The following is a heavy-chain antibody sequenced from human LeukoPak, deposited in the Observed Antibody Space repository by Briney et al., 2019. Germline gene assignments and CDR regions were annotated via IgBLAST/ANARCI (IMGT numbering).Heavy chain of an antibody. V-gene: IGHV5-51*01. CDR3: ARHGVPTTRNVWFDP. Sequence: GESLKISCKGSGYSFTNYWIGWVRQMPGKGLEWMGIIYPGDSDTRYSPSFQGQVTISADKSISTAYLQWSSLKASDTAMYYWARHGVPTTRNVWFDPWGQGTLVTVSS. CDR1: GYSFTNYW. CDR2: IYPGDSDT. J-gene: IGHJ5*02. D-gene: IGHD2-2*01.